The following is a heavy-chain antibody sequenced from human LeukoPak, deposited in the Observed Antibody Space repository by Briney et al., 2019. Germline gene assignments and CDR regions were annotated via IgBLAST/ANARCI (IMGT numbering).Heavy chain of an antibody. Sequence: GRSLRLSCAASGFTFSSYAMPWVRRAPGKGLEWVAVISYDGSNKYYADSVKGRFTISRDNSKNTLYLQMNSLRAEDTAVYYCARDSQWLAHFDYWGQGTLVTVSS. CDR1: GFTFSSYA. CDR3: ARDSQWLAHFDY. V-gene: IGHV3-30-3*01. D-gene: IGHD6-19*01. CDR2: ISYDGSNK. J-gene: IGHJ4*02.